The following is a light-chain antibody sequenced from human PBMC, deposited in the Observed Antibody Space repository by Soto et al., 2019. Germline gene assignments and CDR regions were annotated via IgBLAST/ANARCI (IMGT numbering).Light chain of an antibody. CDR3: HQDNIYAT. Sequence: DIQMTQSPSTLSASVGDRVTITCRASQTISNYLTWYQQRPGKAPKLLIYRSSILQNGVPSRFSGSGSGTASPLPISSLQPDDFETYYCHQDNIYATFGQGTRVEI. V-gene: IGKV1-5*03. CDR2: RSS. CDR1: QTISNY. J-gene: IGKJ1*01.